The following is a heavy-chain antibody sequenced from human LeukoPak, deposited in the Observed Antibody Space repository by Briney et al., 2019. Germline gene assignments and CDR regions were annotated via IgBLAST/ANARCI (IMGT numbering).Heavy chain of an antibody. CDR3: ATYLSSSWPRWFDP. D-gene: IGHD6-13*01. V-gene: IGHV1-24*01. CDR2: FDPEDGET. CDR1: GHTLTELS. J-gene: IGHJ5*02. Sequence: ASVKVSCKVSGHTLTELSMHWVRQAPGKGLEWMGGFDPEDGETIYAQKFQGRVTMTEDTSTDTAYMELSSLRSEDTAVYYCATYLSSSWPRWFDPWGQGTLVTVSS.